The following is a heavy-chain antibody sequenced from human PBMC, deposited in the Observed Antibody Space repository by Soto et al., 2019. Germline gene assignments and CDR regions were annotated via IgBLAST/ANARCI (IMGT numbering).Heavy chain of an antibody. D-gene: IGHD2-15*01. Sequence: ASVKVSCKASGYTFTSYGISWVRQAPGQGLEWMGWISAYNGNTNYAHKFQGRVTMTTDTSTSTAYMELRSLRSDDTAVYYCARVGPSTVVTHWFDPWGQGTLVTVSS. V-gene: IGHV1-18*01. CDR1: GYTFTSYG. CDR3: ARVGPSTVVTHWFDP. J-gene: IGHJ5*02. CDR2: ISAYNGNT.